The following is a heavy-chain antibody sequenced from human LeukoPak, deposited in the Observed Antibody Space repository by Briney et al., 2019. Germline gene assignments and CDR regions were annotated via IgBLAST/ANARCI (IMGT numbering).Heavy chain of an antibody. CDR1: GFTFSSYW. J-gene: IGHJ4*02. D-gene: IGHD2-21*02. CDR3: ARDPFGGDVGY. V-gene: IGHV3-7*01. CDR2: IKQDGGEK. Sequence: GGSLRLSCAVSGFTFSSYWMSWVRQTPGKGLEWVANIKQDGGEKYYVGSVKGRFTISRDNAKNSLYLQMNSLRAEDTAVYYCARDPFGGDVGYWGQGTLVTVSS.